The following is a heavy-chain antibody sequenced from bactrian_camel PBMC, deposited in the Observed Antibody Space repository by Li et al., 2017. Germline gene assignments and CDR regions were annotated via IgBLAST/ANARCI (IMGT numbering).Heavy chain of an antibody. CDR2: IGEDDTT. CDR3: AAARTLTDWARFRGY. J-gene: IGHJ6*01. Sequence: HVQLVESGGDSVQSGGSLTLSCTTTGTMYNNYCMGWFRDVPGRDREGIAVIGEDDTTDYADYVKGRFTISRDNAKNMVYLQMNNLKREDTAMYYCAAARTLTDWARFRGYWGQGTQVTVS. CDR1: GTMYNNYC. V-gene: IGHV3S53*01. D-gene: IGHD5*01.